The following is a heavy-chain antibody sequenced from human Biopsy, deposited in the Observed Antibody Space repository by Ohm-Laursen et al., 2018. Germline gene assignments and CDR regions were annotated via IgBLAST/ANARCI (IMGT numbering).Heavy chain of an antibody. CDR1: ADSLVFESNY. D-gene: IGHD5-24*01. J-gene: IGHJ4*02. V-gene: IGHV4-39*01. CDR2: VYHSGTT. CDR3: ARHDGNGPFALDS. Sequence: GTLSLTCTVSADSLVFESNYWSWIRQPPGKGLEWIGSVYHSGTTYHSPSLKSRVTISVDTSKNQLSLKVTSVTAADTAAYYCARHDGNGPFALDSWGQGTLVTVSS.